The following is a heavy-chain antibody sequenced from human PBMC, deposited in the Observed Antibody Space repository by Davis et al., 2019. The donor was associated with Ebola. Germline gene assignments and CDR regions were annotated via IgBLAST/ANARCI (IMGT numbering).Heavy chain of an antibody. D-gene: IGHD6-6*01. V-gene: IGHV3-48*03. CDR1: GFTFSSYE. J-gene: IGHJ4*02. CDR3: TRDPTGGRPEY. CDR2: ISSSGSTI. Sequence: GESLKISCAASGFTFSSYEMNWVRQAPGKGLEWVSYISSSGSTIYYADSVKGRFTISRDNAKNSLYLQMNSLRADDTAVYYCTRDPTGGRPEYWGQGTLVTVSS.